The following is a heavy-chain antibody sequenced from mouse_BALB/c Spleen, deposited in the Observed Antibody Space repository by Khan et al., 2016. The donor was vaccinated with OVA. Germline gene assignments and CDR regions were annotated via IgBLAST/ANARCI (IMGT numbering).Heavy chain of an antibody. CDR1: GYSITSGYG. CDR2: ISYSGST. J-gene: IGHJ2*01. Sequence: EVKLQESGPGLVKPSQSLSLTCTVTGYSITSGYGWNWIRQFPGNKLEWMGYISYSGSTNYNPSLKSRISITRDTSKNQFFLQLNYVTTEDTATXYCARTARIKYWGQGTTLTVSS. CDR3: ARTARIKY. V-gene: IGHV3-2*02. D-gene: IGHD1-2*01.